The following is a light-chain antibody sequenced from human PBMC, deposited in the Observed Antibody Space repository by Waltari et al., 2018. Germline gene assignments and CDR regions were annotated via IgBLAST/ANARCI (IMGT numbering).Light chain of an antibody. CDR3: QQYNEWPPIST. J-gene: IGKJ2*01. CDR2: DAS. V-gene: IGKV3-15*01. Sequence: EIVVTQSPATLPVSPGEGATPSCRASETIKTNLAWYQHKPGQAPRLLIYDASTRATGIPARFSGSGSGTEFTLTISSLQSEDFAIYFCQQYNEWPPISTFGQGTNLEIK. CDR1: ETIKTN.